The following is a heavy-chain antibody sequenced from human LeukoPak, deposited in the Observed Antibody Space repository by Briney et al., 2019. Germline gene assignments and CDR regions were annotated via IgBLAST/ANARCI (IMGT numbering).Heavy chain of an antibody. CDR3: ARPYSTGINDAYDM. CDR2: IYPGDSDA. CDR1: GYSFTNYW. Sequence: GESLKISCKGSGYSFTNYWIGWVRQMPGKGLEWMGTIYPGDSDARYSPSFQGQVTLSVDRSITTAYLQWTSLKASDTAMYYCARPYSTGINDAYDMWGQGTMVIASS. D-gene: IGHD6-19*01. J-gene: IGHJ3*02. V-gene: IGHV5-51*01.